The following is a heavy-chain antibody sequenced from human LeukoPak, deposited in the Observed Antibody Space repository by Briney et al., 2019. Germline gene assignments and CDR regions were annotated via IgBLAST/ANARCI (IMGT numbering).Heavy chain of an antibody. CDR1: GGSFSGYY. CDR2: INHSGST. D-gene: IGHD2-2*01. CDR3: ARGRREYQLLFMSVDY. J-gene: IGHJ4*02. Sequence: PSETLSLTCAVYGGSFSGYYWSWIRQPPGKGLEWIGEINHSGSTNYNPSLKSRVTISVDTSKNQFSLKLSSATAADTAVYYCARGRREYQLLFMSVDYWGQGTLVTVSS. V-gene: IGHV4-34*01.